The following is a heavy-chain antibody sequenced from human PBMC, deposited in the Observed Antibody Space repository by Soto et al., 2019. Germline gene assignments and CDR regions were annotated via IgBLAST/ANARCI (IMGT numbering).Heavy chain of an antibody. CDR3: VRDGSKTLRDWFDP. CDR1: GGSISKFY. J-gene: IGHJ5*02. Sequence: KTSETLYLTXSVSGGSISKFYWSWIRKTAGKGLEWMGRVYATGTTDYNPSLRSRVAMSVDISRKTFSLRLTSVTAADTGMYYCVRDGSKTLRDWFDPWGQGKLVTVSS. CDR2: VYATGTT. D-gene: IGHD3-10*01. V-gene: IGHV4-4*07.